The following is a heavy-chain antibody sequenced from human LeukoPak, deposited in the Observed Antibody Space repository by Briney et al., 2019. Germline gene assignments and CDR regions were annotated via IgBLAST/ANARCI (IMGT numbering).Heavy chain of an antibody. J-gene: IGHJ3*02. D-gene: IGHD3-22*01. V-gene: IGHV3-33*01. CDR2: IWYDGSNK. CDR1: GFTFRSYG. Sequence: GGSLRLSCAASGFTFRSYGMHWVRQAPGKGLEWVAIIWYDGSNKYYADSVKGRFTVSRDNSKNTLYLQMNSLRAEDTAVYYCARDYGSRDYYFDGFDIWGQGTMVTVSS. CDR3: ARDYGSRDYYFDGFDI.